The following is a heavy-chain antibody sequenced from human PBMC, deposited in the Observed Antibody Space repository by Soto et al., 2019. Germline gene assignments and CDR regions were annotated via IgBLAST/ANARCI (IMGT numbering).Heavy chain of an antibody. J-gene: IGHJ6*03. CDR3: ARHPASYYDFWSGAYYYYYYMDV. D-gene: IGHD3-3*01. CDR2: IYYSGST. CDR1: GGSISSYY. Sequence: SETLSLTCTVSGGSISSYYWSWIRQPPWKGLEWIGYIYYSGSTNYNPSLKSRVTISVDTSKNQFSLKLSSVTAADTAVYYCARHPASYYDFWSGAYYYYYYMDVWGKGTTVTVSS. V-gene: IGHV4-59*08.